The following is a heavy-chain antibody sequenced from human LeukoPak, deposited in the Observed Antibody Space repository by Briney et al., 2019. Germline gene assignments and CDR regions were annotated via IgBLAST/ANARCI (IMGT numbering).Heavy chain of an antibody. CDR1: GFTFSSYN. D-gene: IGHD3-22*01. J-gene: IGHJ5*02. CDR2: ITSGSSYI. V-gene: IGHV3-21*01. CDR3: ARDYYDSSGSSWFDP. Sequence: GGSLRLSCAASGFTFSSYNMNWVRQAPGKGLEWVSSITSGSSYIYYADSVKGRFTISRDNAKNSLYLQMNSLRAKDTALYYCARDYYDSSGSSWFDPWGQGTLVTVSS.